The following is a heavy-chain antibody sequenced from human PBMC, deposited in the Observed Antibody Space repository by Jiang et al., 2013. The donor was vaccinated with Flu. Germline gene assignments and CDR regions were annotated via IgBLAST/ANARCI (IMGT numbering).Heavy chain of an antibody. CDR2: ISYDGSNK. CDR3: AREIVVVPAARGPPDY. Sequence: VQLLESGGGVVQPGRSLRLSCAASGFTFSSYAMHWVRQAPGKGLEWVAVISYDGSNKYYADSVKGRFTISRDNSKNTLYLQMNSLRAEDTAVYYCAREIVVVPAARGPPDYWGQGTLVTVSS. J-gene: IGHJ4*02. V-gene: IGHV3-30-3*01. CDR1: GFTFSSYA. D-gene: IGHD2-2*01.